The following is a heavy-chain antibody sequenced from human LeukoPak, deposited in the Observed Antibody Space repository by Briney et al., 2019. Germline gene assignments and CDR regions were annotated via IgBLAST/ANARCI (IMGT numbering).Heavy chain of an antibody. CDR1: GYSFTDYL. CDR3: ARGGGGLAY. J-gene: IGHJ4*02. D-gene: IGHD2-15*01. CDR2: INPNSGGT. V-gene: IGHV1-2*02. Sequence: ASVKVSCKASGYSFTDYLIHWVRQAPGQGLEWMGWINPNSGGTNYAQKFQGRVTMTRDTSISTAYMELTSLTSDDTAVYFCARGGGGLAYWGPGTLVTVSS.